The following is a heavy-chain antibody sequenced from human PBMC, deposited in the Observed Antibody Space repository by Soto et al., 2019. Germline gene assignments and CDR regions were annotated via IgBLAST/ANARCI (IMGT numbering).Heavy chain of an antibody. D-gene: IGHD3-16*01. CDR2: INYSEDT. CDR3: PRDHDYVWGSRRNWLGL. CDR1: RGALSGYS. J-gene: IGHJ5*02. V-gene: IGHV4-34*01. Sequence: SETLSLTCAVYRGALSGYSWNWIRQPPGKGLEWIGEINYSEDTNPTYNPSLKSRVTISADRTNNQLCLRLTSVTPADTAIYYCPRDHDYVWGSRRNWLGLWHKGTPATVSS.